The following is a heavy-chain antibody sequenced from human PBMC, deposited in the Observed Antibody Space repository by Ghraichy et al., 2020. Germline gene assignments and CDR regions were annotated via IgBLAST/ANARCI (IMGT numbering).Heavy chain of an antibody. Sequence: GGSLRLSCVGSGFTLGSYSMNWVRQSPGKRLEWVAYITSSGKFRSYAESVKGRFTISRDNALNSLSLQMNSLTDDDTAVYYCARGSRVVRFYYYDGMDVWGQGTTVTVS. J-gene: IGHJ6*02. CDR1: GFTLGSYS. D-gene: IGHD4-23*01. CDR2: ITSSGKFR. CDR3: ARGSRVVRFYYYDGMDV. V-gene: IGHV3-21*05.